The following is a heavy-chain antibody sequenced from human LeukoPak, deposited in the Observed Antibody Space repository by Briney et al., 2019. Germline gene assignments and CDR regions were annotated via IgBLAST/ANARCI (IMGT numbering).Heavy chain of an antibody. J-gene: IGHJ4*02. V-gene: IGHV3-21*01. CDR1: GFPFSSYS. CDR3: ARGPPRTYYDFWSGYLRCDY. D-gene: IGHD3-3*01. Sequence: GGSLRLSCAASGFPFSSYSMNWVRQAPGKGLEWVSSISSSSSYIYYADSVKGRFTISRDNAKNSLYLQMNSLRAEDTAVYYCARGPPRTYYDFWSGYLRCDYWGQGTLVTVSS. CDR2: ISSSSSYI.